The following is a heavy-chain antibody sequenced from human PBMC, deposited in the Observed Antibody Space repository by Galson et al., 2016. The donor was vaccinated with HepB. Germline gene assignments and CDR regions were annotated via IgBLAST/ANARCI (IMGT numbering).Heavy chain of an antibody. V-gene: IGHV3-23*01. CDR1: EFIFSDYA. D-gene: IGHD3-22*01. Sequence: SLRLSCAASEFIFSDYAMSWVRQAPGKGLEWVSSISGSAISTYYGDPMKGRFIISRDNSKNILYLHMNSLRAEDTAAYYCAKGNHGTSAFPRVFDPWVQGTLVTVSA. CDR2: ISGSAIST. CDR3: AKGNHGTSAFPRVFDP. J-gene: IGHJ5*02.